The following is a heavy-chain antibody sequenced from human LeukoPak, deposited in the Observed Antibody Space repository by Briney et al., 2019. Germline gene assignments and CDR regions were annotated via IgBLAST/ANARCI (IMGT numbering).Heavy chain of an antibody. CDR2: ISYDGSNK. CDR1: GFTFSSYA. Sequence: PGRSLRLSCAASGFTFSSYAMHWVRQAPGKGLEWVAVISYDGSNKDYAVSVKGRFTISRDNSKNTLYLQMNSLRAEDTAVYYCARDKDEALDYWGQGTLVTVSS. V-gene: IGHV3-30-3*01. J-gene: IGHJ4*02. CDR3: ARDKDEALDY.